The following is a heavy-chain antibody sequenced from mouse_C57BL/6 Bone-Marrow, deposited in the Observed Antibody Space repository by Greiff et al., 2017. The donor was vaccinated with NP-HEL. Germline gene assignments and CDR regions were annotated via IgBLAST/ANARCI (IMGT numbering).Heavy chain of an antibody. CDR3: AGELLRFFDY. CDR1: GYTFTSYG. V-gene: IGHV1-81*01. CDR2: IYPRSGNT. Sequence: VKLVESGAELARPGASVKLSCKASGYTFTSYGISWVKQRPGQGLEWIGEIYPRSGNTYYNEKFKGKATLTADKSSSTAYMELRSLTSEDSAVYFCAGELLRFFDYWGQGTTLTVSS. D-gene: IGHD1-1*01. J-gene: IGHJ2*01.